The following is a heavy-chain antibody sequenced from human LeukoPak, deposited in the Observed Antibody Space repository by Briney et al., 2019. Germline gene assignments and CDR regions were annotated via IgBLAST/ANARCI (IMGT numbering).Heavy chain of an antibody. CDR2: INHSGST. V-gene: IGHV4-34*01. CDR1: GGSISSYY. Sequence: SETLSLTCTVSGGSISSYYWSWIRQPPGKGLEWIGEINHSGSTNYNPSLKSRVTISVDTSKNQFSLKLSSVTAADTAVYYCARAIRLRFDYWGQGTLVTVSS. J-gene: IGHJ4*02. CDR3: ARAIRLRFDY.